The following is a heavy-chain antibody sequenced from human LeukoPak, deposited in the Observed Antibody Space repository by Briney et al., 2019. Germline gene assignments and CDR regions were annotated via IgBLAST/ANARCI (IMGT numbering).Heavy chain of an antibody. Sequence: GGSLRLSCAASGFTFSSYVMSWVRQTPGKGLEWVSGISGSGGSTHYADSVKGRFTVSRDNSKNTLYLQVNSLRAEDTAIYYCAKGITSHDFFSRGDWGQGTLVTVSS. CDR2: ISGSGGST. J-gene: IGHJ4*02. CDR1: GFTFSSYV. CDR3: AKGITSHDFFSRGD. V-gene: IGHV3-23*01. D-gene: IGHD3-10*01.